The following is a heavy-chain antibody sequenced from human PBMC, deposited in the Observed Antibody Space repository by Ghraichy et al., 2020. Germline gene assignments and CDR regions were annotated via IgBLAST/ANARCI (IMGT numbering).Heavy chain of an antibody. CDR3: ASLGYCSGGSCYSWWFDY. J-gene: IGHJ4*02. Sequence: SVKVSCKASGGTFSSYAISWVRQAPGQGLEWMGGIIPIFGTANYAQKFQGRVTITADESTSTAYMELSSLRSEDTAVYYCASLGYCSGGSCYSWWFDYWGQGTLVTVSS. CDR2: IIPIFGTA. D-gene: IGHD2-15*01. CDR1: GGTFSSYA. V-gene: IGHV1-69*13.